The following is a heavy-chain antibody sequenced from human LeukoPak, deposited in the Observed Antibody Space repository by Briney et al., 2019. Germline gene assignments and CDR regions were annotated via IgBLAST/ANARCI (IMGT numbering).Heavy chain of an antibody. CDR2: IRSKPYGGTA. Sequence: GGSLRLSCTTSGFTFGDYAMTWVRQAPGKGLEWVGFIRSKPYGGTAECAASMEGRFTISRDDSKSIAYLQMNSLKTEDTAVYYCSRFTYSSLYSYYYKDVWGKGTTVTVSS. CDR1: GFTFGDYA. D-gene: IGHD4-11*01. V-gene: IGHV3-49*04. J-gene: IGHJ6*03. CDR3: SRFTYSSLYSYYYKDV.